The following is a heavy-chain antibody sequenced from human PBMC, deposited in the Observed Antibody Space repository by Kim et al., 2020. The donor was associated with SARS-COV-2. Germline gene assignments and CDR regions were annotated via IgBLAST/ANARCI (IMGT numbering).Heavy chain of an antibody. J-gene: IGHJ5*02. Sequence: SETLSLTCTVSGGSISSYYWSWIRQPPGKGLEWIGYIYYSGSTNYNPSLKSRVTISVDTSKNQFSLKLSSVTAADTAVYYCARCQGELLWFGEASYNWFDPWGQGTLVTVSS. CDR2: IYYSGST. V-gene: IGHV4-59*01. D-gene: IGHD3-10*01. CDR3: ARCQGELLWFGEASYNWFDP. CDR1: GGSISSYY.